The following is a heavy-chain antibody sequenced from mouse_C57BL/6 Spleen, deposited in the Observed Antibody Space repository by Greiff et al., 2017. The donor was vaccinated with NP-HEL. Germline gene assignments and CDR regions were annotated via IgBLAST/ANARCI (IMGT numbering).Heavy chain of an antibody. Sequence: DVMLVESGGDLVKPGGSLKLSCAASGFTFSSYGMSWVRQTPDKRLEWVATISSGGSYTYYPDSVKGRFTISRDNAKNNLSLQMSSLKSSDTAMYYCARQGGTGTLAYWGQGTLVTVSA. D-gene: IGHD4-1*01. V-gene: IGHV5-6*02. CDR3: ARQGGTGTLAY. J-gene: IGHJ3*01. CDR1: GFTFSSYG. CDR2: ISSGGSYT.